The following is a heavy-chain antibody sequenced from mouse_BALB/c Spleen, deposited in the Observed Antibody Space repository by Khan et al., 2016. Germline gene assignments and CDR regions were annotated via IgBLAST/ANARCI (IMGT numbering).Heavy chain of an antibody. CDR2: INPDSSKI. CDR1: GFDFSRYW. V-gene: IGHV4-1*02. J-gene: IGHJ1*01. Sequence: EVKLLESGGGLVQPGGSLKLSCAASGFDFSRYWMSWVRQAPGKGLEWIGEINPDSSKINYTPSLKDKFIISRDNTKNTLYLQMSKVRSEDTALYYCASTFWYFDVWGAGTTVTVSS. CDR3: ASTFWYFDV.